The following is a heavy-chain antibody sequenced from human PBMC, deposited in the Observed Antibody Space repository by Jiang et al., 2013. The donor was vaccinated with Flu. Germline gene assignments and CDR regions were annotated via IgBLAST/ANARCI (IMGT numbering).Heavy chain of an antibody. J-gene: IGHJ4*02. CDR3: AHNSVQPYGTGDFDY. Sequence: TLTCAFSGFSLNTYGMRVSWIRQPPGKALEWLALIYWDGDKRYSPSLKSRLTITKDTSKNQVVLTMTNMDPVDTATYYCAHNSVQPYGTGDFDYWGQGTLVTVSS. CDR2: IYWDGDK. CDR1: GFSLNTYGMR. D-gene: IGHD2-2*01. V-gene: IGHV2-5*08.